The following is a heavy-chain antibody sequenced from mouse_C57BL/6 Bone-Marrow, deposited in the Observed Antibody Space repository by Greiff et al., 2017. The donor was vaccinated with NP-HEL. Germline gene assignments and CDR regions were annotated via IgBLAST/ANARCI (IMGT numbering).Heavy chain of an antibody. CDR2: ISSGGSYT. V-gene: IGHV5-6*01. CDR1: GFTFSSYG. Sequence: VQLKESGGDLVKPGGSLKLSCAASGFTFSSYGMSWVRQTPDKRLEWVATISSGGSYTYYPDSVKGRFTISRDNAKNTLYLQMSSLKSEDTAMYYCARRWLLPWFAYWGQGTLVTVSA. CDR3: ARRWLLPWFAY. J-gene: IGHJ3*01. D-gene: IGHD2-3*01.